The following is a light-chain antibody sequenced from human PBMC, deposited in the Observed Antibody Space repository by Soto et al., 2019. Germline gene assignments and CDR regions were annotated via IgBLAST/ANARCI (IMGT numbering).Light chain of an antibody. CDR3: QQYNNWPGWA. CDR1: QSVSSN. Sequence: EIVMTQSPATLSVSPGERVTLSCRASQSVSSNLAWYQQKPGQAPRLLIYGASTRATGIPARFSGSGSGTEFTLTISSLQSEDFAVYYCQQYNNWPGWACGQGTKVEI. J-gene: IGKJ1*01. CDR2: GAS. V-gene: IGKV3-15*01.